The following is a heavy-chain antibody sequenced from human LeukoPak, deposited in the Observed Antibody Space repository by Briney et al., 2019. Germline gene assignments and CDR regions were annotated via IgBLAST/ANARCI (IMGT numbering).Heavy chain of an antibody. CDR2: TNHSGST. Sequence: SETLSLTCAVYGGSFSGYYWSWIRQPPGKGLEWIGETNHSGSTNYNPSLKSRVTISVDTSKNQFSLKLSSVTAADTAVYYCARGPGWLLAYFDYWGQGTLVTVSS. D-gene: IGHD3-22*01. J-gene: IGHJ4*02. CDR3: ARGPGWLLAYFDY. CDR1: GGSFSGYY. V-gene: IGHV4-34*01.